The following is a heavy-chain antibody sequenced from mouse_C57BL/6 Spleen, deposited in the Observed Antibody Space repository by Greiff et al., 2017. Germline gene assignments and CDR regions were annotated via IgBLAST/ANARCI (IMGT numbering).Heavy chain of an antibody. V-gene: IGHV5-17*01. CDR2: ISSGSSTI. D-gene: IGHD2-4*01. J-gene: IGHJ4*01. CDR3: ARRIYYDIEGYAMDY. Sequence: EVKVVESGGGLVKPGGSLKLSCAASGFTFSDYGMHWVRQAPEKGLAWVAYISSGSSTIYYADTVKGRFTISRDNAKNTLFLQMTSLRSEDTAMYYCARRIYYDIEGYAMDYWVQGTSVTVSS. CDR1: GFTFSDYG.